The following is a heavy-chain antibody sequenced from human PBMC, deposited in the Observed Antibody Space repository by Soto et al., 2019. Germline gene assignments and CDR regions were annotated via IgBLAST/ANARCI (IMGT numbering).Heavy chain of an antibody. CDR1: GGSFSGYY. D-gene: IGHD2-15*01. J-gene: IGHJ4*02. CDR2: INHSGGT. CDR3: ARDPHCSGGSCYSWDH. Sequence: SETLSLTCAVYGGSFSGYYWSWIRQSPGKGLEWIGEINHSGGTNYNPSLKSRVTISVDTSENQVSLKLNSVTAADTAVYYCARDPHCSGGSCYSWDHWGQGTLVTVSS. V-gene: IGHV4-34*01.